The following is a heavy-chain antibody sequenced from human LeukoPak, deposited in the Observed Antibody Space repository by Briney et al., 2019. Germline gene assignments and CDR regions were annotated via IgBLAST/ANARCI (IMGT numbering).Heavy chain of an antibody. CDR3: ASSEGYCSGGSCYESWFDP. V-gene: IGHV1-69*04. CDR2: IIPLLGIV. Sequence: SVKVSCKASGGTFSSHAISWVRQAPGQGLEWMGRIIPLLGIVNYAQRFQGRVSISADTSTSTAYMELSSLRSEDTAVYYCASSEGYCSGGSCYESWFDPWGQGTLVTVSS. CDR1: GGTFSSHA. J-gene: IGHJ5*02. D-gene: IGHD2-15*01.